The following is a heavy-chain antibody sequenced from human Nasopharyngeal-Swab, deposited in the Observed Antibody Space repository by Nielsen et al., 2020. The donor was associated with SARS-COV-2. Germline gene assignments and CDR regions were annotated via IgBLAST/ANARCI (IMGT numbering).Heavy chain of an antibody. CDR1: GFTFDDYG. D-gene: IGHD3-22*01. CDR2: INWNGGST. CDR3: ARDYYDSSGSAKSNDY. V-gene: IGHV3-20*04. J-gene: IGHJ4*02. Sequence: GESLKISCAASGFTFDDYGMSWVRQAPGKGLEWVSGINWNGGSTGYADSVKGRFTISRDNAKNSLYLQMNSLRAEDTALYYCARDYYDSSGSAKSNDYWGQGTLVTVSS.